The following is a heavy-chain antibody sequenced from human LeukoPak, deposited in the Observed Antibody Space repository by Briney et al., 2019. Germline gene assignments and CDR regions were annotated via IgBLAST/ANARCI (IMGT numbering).Heavy chain of an antibody. Sequence: PGRSLRLSCAASGFTFSSYAMHWVRQAPGKGLEWVAVISYDGSNKYYADSVKGRFTISRDNSKNTLYLQMNSLRAEDTALYYCAKTYYYDSSGPLDYWGQGTLVTVSS. CDR3: AKTYYYDSSGPLDY. CDR2: ISYDGSNK. CDR1: GFTFSSYA. V-gene: IGHV3-30*01. D-gene: IGHD3-22*01. J-gene: IGHJ4*02.